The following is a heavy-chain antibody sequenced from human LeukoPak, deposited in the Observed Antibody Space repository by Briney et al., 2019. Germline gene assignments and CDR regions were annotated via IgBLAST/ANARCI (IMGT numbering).Heavy chain of an antibody. Sequence: GGSLRLSCAASGFTFSSYAMSWVRQAPGKGLEWISGISGSGASTYYADSVKGRFTISRDDSRNTLYLQMNSLRGDDTAVYYCAKDVGKWESLHFFDYWGQGTLVTVSS. D-gene: IGHD1-26*01. CDR2: ISGSGAST. CDR1: GFTFSSYA. J-gene: IGHJ4*02. V-gene: IGHV3-23*01. CDR3: AKDVGKWESLHFFDY.